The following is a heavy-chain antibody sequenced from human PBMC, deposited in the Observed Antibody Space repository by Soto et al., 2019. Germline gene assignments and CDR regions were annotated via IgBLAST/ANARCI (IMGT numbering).Heavy chain of an antibody. CDR1: GGTFSSYA. V-gene: IGHV1-69*13. D-gene: IGHD2-2*01. Sequence: SVKVSCKASGGTFSSYAISWVRQAPGQGLEWMGGIIPIFGTANYAQKFQGRVTITAEVSTSTAYMGLSSLRSEDTAVYYCARAYCYCSSTSNPRTYYGMDVWGQGTTVTV. CDR2: IIPIFGTA. J-gene: IGHJ6*02. CDR3: ARAYCYCSSTSNPRTYYGMDV.